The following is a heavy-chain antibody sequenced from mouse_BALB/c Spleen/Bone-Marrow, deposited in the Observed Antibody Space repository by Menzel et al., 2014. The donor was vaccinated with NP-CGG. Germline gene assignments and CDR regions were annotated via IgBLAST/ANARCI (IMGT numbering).Heavy chain of an antibody. J-gene: IGHJ2*01. Sequence: VQLQQSGAELVKSGASVKLSCTASGFNIKDTYMHWVKQRPEQGLEWIGRIDPANGNTKYDPKFQGKATLTADTSSNTACQQLSSLTSEDTAVYNCARYYYGTLLDYWGQGTTRTVSS. D-gene: IGHD1-1*01. V-gene: IGHV14-3*02. CDR2: IDPANGNT. CDR3: ARYYYGTLLDY. CDR1: GFNIKDTY.